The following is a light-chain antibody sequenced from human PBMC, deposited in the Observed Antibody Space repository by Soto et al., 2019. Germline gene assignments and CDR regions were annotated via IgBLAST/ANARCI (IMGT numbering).Light chain of an antibody. CDR1: QSVSSY. V-gene: IGKV3-11*01. J-gene: IGKJ2*01. CDR3: QQRSNWPRT. CDR2: AAS. Sequence: EIVLTQSPATLSLSPGERATLSCRASQSVSSYLAWYQQKPGQAPRLLIYAASNRATDIPARFSGSGSGTEFTLTISSLEPEDFAVYYCQQRSNWPRTFGQGTKLEIK.